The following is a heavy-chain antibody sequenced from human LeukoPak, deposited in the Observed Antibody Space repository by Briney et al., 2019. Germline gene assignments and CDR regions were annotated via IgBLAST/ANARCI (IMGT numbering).Heavy chain of an antibody. Sequence: SETLSLTCAVSGASISTSNWWTWVRQSPGSGWEWIGEIKYTGDTNYNPNLKSRLTISSDKSRNQFSLKLLSVTAADTAVYYCARERFYGYNYLDFWGQGILVTVAS. V-gene: IGHV4-4*02. CDR2: IKYTGDT. D-gene: IGHD5-24*01. J-gene: IGHJ4*02. CDR1: GASISTSNW. CDR3: ARERFYGYNYLDF.